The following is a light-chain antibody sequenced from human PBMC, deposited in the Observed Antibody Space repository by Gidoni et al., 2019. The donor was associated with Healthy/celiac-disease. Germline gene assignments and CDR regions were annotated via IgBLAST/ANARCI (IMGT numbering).Light chain of an antibody. CDR3: QQYNNWPPWT. Sequence: IVMPPSPATLSVSPGERATLSGRASQSVSSNLAWYQQKPGQAPRLLIYGASTRATGIPARFSGSGSGTEFTLTISSLQSEDFAVYYCQQYNNWPPWTFGQGTKVEIK. CDR2: GAS. CDR1: QSVSSN. V-gene: IGKV3-15*01. J-gene: IGKJ1*01.